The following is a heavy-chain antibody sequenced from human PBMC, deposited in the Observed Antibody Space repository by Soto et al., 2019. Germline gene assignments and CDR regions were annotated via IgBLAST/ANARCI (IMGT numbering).Heavy chain of an antibody. V-gene: IGHV3-21*01. Sequence: PGGSLRLSCAASGFTFSSYSMNWVRQAPGKGLEWVSSISSSSSYIYYADSVKGRFTISRDNAKNSLYLQMNSLRAEDTAVYYCARVRTTADAFDIWGHGTMVTVSS. J-gene: IGHJ3*02. D-gene: IGHD1-7*01. CDR2: ISSSSSYI. CDR1: GFTFSSYS. CDR3: ARVRTTADAFDI.